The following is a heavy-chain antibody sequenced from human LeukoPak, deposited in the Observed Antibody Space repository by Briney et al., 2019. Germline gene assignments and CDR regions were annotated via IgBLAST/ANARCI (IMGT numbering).Heavy chain of an antibody. CDR2: INHSGST. CDR1: GGSFSGYY. J-gene: IGHJ5*02. Sequence: SETLSLTCAVYGGSFSGYYWSWIRQPPGKGLEWIEEINHSGSTNYNPSLKSRVTISVDTSKNQFSLKLSSVTAADTAVYYCARGLWFDPWGQGTLVTVSS. V-gene: IGHV4-34*01. CDR3: ARGLWFDP.